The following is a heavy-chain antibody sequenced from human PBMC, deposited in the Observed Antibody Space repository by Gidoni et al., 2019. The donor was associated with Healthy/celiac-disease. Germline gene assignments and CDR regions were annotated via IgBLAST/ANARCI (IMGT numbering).Heavy chain of an antibody. J-gene: IGHJ4*02. CDR1: GFTFRTSC. CDR3: AKDQSGLLWFGELLGGGY. CDR2: ISYEGSDK. V-gene: IGHV3-30*18. D-gene: IGHD3-10*01. Sequence: QVQLVESGGGVVQPGRSLSLPCAAPGFTFRTSCRPWVRQAPGKGLEWVAVISYEGSDKYYAESGKGRFTISRDNSKNTLYLQMNSLRAEDTAVYYCAKDQSGLLWFGELLGGGYWGQGTLVTVSS.